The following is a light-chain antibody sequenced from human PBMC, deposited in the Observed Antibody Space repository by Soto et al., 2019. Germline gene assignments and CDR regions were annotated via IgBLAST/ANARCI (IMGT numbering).Light chain of an antibody. Sequence: KVMTQSPATLSVSPGEGATLSCRASQSVNSNLAWYQQKPGQAPRLLLYGASTRAIGIPARFSGSASATDFSLTISSLQTADSAVYYCQQYNDWPLTFGGGTKVEIK. CDR3: QQYNDWPLT. CDR2: GAS. J-gene: IGKJ4*01. V-gene: IGKV3-15*01. CDR1: QSVNSN.